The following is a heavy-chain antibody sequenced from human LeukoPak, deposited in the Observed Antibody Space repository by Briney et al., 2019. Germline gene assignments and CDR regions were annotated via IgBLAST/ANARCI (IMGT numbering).Heavy chain of an antibody. CDR3: ARVRSGLLYYFDY. V-gene: IGHV1-2*06. CDR2: INPNSGGT. D-gene: IGHD2-15*01. CDR1: GGTFSSYA. J-gene: IGHJ4*02. Sequence: ASVKVSYKASGGTFSSYAISWVRQAPGQGLEWMGRINPNSGGTNYAQKFQGRVTMTRDTSISTAYMELSRLRSDDTAVYYCARVRSGLLYYFDYWGQGTLVTVSS.